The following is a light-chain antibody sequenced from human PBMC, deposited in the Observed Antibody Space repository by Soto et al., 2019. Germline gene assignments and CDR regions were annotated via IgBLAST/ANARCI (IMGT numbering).Light chain of an antibody. CDR1: HSVSSK. CDR2: GTS. Sequence: EILMTQSPASLSVSPGEGATLSCRASHSVSSKLAWYQQKPGQAPRLLIYGTSSRATGIPARFSGSGSGTDFTLTISSLQSEDFAVYYCQQNNFWPWTFGQGTKVEIK. J-gene: IGKJ1*01. CDR3: QQNNFWPWT. V-gene: IGKV3-15*01.